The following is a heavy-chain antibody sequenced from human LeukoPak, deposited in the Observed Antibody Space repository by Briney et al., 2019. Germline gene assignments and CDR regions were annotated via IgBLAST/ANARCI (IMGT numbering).Heavy chain of an antibody. V-gene: IGHV1-18*01. CDR1: GYTFTSYG. D-gene: IGHD3-3*01. Sequence: ASVKVSCKASGYTFTSYGISWVRQAPGQGLEWMGWISAYNGNTNYAQKLQGRATMTTDTSTSTAYMELRSLRSDDTAVYYCARDLGFLDGLNYYGMDVWGQGTTVTVSS. CDR2: ISAYNGNT. CDR3: ARDLGFLDGLNYYGMDV. J-gene: IGHJ6*02.